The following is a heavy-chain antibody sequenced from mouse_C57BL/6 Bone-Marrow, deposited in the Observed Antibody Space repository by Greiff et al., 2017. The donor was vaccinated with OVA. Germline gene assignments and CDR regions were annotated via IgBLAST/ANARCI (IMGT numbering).Heavy chain of an antibody. V-gene: IGHV1-81*01. Sequence: VKLQQSGAELARPGASVKLSCKASGYTFTSYGISWVKQRTGQGLEWIGAIYPRSGNTYYNEKFKGKATLTADKSSSTAYMELRSLTSEDSAVYFCARFGLLPYWGQGATLTVSS. CDR1: GYTFTSYG. J-gene: IGHJ2*01. CDR3: ARFGLLPY. CDR2: IYPRSGNT. D-gene: IGHD2-3*01.